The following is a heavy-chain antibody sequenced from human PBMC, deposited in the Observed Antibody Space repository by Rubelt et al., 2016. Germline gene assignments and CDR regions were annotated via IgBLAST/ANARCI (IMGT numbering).Heavy chain of an antibody. CDR2: INHSGST. CDR3: ARGPPSVAGTSNNFDP. V-gene: IGHV4-34*01. Sequence: GKGLEWIGEINHSGSTNYNPSLKSRVTISVDTSKNQFSLKLSSVTAADTAVYYCARGPPSVAGTSNNFDPWGQGTLVTVSS. D-gene: IGHD6-19*01. J-gene: IGHJ5*02.